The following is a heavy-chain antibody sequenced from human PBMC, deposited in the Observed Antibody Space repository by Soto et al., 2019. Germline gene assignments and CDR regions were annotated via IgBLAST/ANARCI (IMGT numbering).Heavy chain of an antibody. J-gene: IGHJ4*02. V-gene: IGHV3-23*01. CDR1: GFTFSSYA. CDR2: MSGSGGST. CDR3: ARDIAVAGTEDDY. Sequence: EVQLLESGGGLVQPGGSLRLSCAASGFTFSSYAMSWVRQAPGKGLEWVSAMSGSGGSTYYADSVKGRFTISRDNSKNTLYLQMNSLRAEDTAVYYCARDIAVAGTEDDYWGQGTLVTVSS. D-gene: IGHD6-19*01.